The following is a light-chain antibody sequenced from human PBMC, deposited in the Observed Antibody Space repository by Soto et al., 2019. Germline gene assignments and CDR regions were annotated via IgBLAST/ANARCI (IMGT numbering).Light chain of an antibody. V-gene: IGKV3-20*01. J-gene: IGKJ3*01. Sequence: EIVMTQSPATLSVSPGERATLSCRASQSVRSTYLAWYQQKPGQAPRLIIYDASSRAAGITDRFSGSGSGTDFTLTISRLEPEDFAVYYCQWYGTSFTFGPGTKVHIK. CDR3: QWYGTSFT. CDR2: DAS. CDR1: QSVRSTY.